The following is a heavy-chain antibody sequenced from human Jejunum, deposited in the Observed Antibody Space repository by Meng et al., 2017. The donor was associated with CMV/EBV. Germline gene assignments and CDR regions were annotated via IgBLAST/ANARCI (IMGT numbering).Heavy chain of an antibody. Sequence: SGASSSSGNCDWSWIRQEPGRGLEWIGYMDNLGSTDYNPSRGGRGIISMDNSKNQFSMKLNSVTAADTAGDYCARRGPTYSSRYFDYWGLGTLVTVSS. J-gene: IGHJ4*02. CDR3: ARRGPTYSSRYFDY. D-gene: IGHD6-13*01. CDR2: MDNLGST. V-gene: IGHV4-31*02. CDR1: GASSSSGNCD.